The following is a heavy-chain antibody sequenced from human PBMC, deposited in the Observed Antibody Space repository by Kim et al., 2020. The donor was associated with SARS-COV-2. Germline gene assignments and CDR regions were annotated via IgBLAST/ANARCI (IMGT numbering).Heavy chain of an antibody. J-gene: IGHJ3*02. Sequence: LRSRVTISVDTSTNQFSLKLSSVTAADTAVYYCARVGPQWLVRGDAFDIWGQGTMVTVSS. V-gene: IGHV4-34*01. CDR3: ARVGPQWLVRGDAFDI. D-gene: IGHD6-19*01.